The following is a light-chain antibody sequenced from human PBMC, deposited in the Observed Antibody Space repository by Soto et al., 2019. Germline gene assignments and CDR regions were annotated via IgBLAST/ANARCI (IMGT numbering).Light chain of an antibody. CDR2: GAA. Sequence: ESAVTQSPGTLSLYPGERATLSCRASQSVSSTYFAWYQQKPGQALRLLLYGAASRETGIPDRFSGSGSGRDFTLAISRLEREDFAVYYCQQYGNSPPTFGQGTKLEIK. CDR3: QQYGNSPPT. V-gene: IGKV3-20*01. CDR1: QSVSSTY. J-gene: IGKJ2*01.